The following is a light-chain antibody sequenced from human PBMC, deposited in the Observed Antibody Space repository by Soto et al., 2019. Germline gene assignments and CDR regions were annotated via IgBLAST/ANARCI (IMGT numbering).Light chain of an antibody. Sequence: QSALTQPPSLSGTPGQRVTISCSGSTSNIAGNTVHWYQHLPETAPKRLIYIDDQRPSGVPDRFSGSKSGTSASLAISGLQSEDEADYYCATWDDSLNAAVFGGGTQLTVL. CDR2: IDD. J-gene: IGLJ7*01. CDR1: TSNIAGNT. CDR3: ATWDDSLNAAV. V-gene: IGLV1-44*01.